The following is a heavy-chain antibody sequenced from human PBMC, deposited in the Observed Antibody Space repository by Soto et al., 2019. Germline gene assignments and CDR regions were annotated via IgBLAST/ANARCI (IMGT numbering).Heavy chain of an antibody. J-gene: IGHJ4*02. Sequence: QITLKESGPTLVKPTQTLTLTCTFTGFSLSSGHVAVGWIRQPPGKAPEFLALIYWDGNEHFSPSLRNRLTLTKDTSKNQVFLTVADMDPEDTATYFCAHGSGWVFDYWGQGTLVTVSS. CDR2: IYWDGNE. D-gene: IGHD6-19*01. CDR1: GFSLSSGHVA. CDR3: AHGSGWVFDY. V-gene: IGHV2-5*02.